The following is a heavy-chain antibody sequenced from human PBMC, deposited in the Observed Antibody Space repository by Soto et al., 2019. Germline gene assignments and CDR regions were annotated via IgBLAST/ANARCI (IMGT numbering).Heavy chain of an antibody. Sequence: SETLSLTCTVSGGSISSYYWSWIRQPAGKGLEWIGRIYTGGSTNYNPSLKSRVTMSVDTSKNQFSLKLSSVTAADTAVYYCARGGPAQDIVATIEEDAFDIWGRGTMVTVSS. J-gene: IGHJ3*02. V-gene: IGHV4-4*07. D-gene: IGHD5-12*01. CDR3: ARGGPAQDIVATIEEDAFDI. CDR1: GGSISSYY. CDR2: IYTGGST.